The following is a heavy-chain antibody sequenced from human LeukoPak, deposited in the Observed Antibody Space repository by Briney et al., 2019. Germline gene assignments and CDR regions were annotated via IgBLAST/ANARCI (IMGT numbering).Heavy chain of an antibody. CDR2: IYYSGST. V-gene: IGHV4-59*01. J-gene: IGHJ5*02. D-gene: IGHD6-13*01. CDR1: GGSISSYY. CDR3: ARGSSWYVASWFDP. Sequence: SETLSLTCTVSGGSISSYYWSWIRQPPGKGLEWIGYIYYSGSTNYNPSLKSRVTISVDTSKNQYSLKLSSVTAADTAVYYCARGSSWYVASWFDPWGQGTLVTVSS.